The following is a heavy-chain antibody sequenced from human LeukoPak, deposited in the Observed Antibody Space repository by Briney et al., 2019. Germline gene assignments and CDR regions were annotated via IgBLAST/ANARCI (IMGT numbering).Heavy chain of an antibody. CDR2: IKQDESEK. V-gene: IGHV3-7*03. CDR1: GFSFSNYW. Sequence: QAGGSLRLSCTASGFSFSNYWMSWVRQAPGKGLEWVASIKQDESEKYYVDSVKGRFTTSRDNAKSSLYLQMNALRGEDTAVYYCARSVGDVTTWDCWGQGTLVTVSS. CDR3: ARSVGDVTTWDC. J-gene: IGHJ4*02. D-gene: IGHD1-26*01.